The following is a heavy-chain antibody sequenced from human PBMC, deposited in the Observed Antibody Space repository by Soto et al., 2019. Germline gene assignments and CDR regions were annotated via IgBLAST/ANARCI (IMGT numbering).Heavy chain of an antibody. D-gene: IGHD6-13*01. J-gene: IGHJ6*02. V-gene: IGHV1-69*13. Sequence: GASVKVSCKASGGTFSSYAISWVRQAPGQGLEWMGGIIPIFGTANYAQKFQGRVTITADESTSTAYMELSSLRSEDTAVYYCAREGGIAAAGTDYYYGMDVWGQGTTVTVSS. CDR3: AREGGIAAAGTDYYYGMDV. CDR2: IIPIFGTA. CDR1: GGTFSSYA.